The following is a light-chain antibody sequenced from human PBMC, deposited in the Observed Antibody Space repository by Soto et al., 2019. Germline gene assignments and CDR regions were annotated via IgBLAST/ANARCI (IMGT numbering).Light chain of an antibody. Sequence: IQLTQSPSSLSASVGDRVTVACRASQGISSYLAWYQQKPGKAPKLLIYAASTLQTGVPFRCSGSGSGTDFTLTISSLQPEDFATYYCQQLNSYPLTFGGGTKVEI. CDR1: QGISSY. V-gene: IGKV1-9*01. J-gene: IGKJ4*01. CDR3: QQLNSYPLT. CDR2: AAS.